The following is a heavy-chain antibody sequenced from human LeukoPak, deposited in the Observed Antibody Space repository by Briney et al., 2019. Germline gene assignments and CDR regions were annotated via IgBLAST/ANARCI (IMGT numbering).Heavy chain of an antibody. Sequence: ASVKVSCKASVYTFTSYGISWVRQGLGPGLEWMGWISAYNGNTNYAQKLQGRVTMTTDTSTSTAYMELRSLRSDDTAVYYCARDRSGYGTPYYYYFGMDVWGEGTTVTVSS. CDR1: VYTFTSYG. V-gene: IGHV1-18*01. D-gene: IGHD5-12*01. CDR3: ARDRSGYGTPYYYYFGMDV. J-gene: IGHJ6*04. CDR2: ISAYNGNT.